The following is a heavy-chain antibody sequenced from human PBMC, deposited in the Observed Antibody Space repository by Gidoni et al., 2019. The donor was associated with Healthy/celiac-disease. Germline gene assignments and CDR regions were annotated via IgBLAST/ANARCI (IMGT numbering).Heavy chain of an antibody. D-gene: IGHD3-3*01. CDR2: IKSKTDGGTT. Sequence: EVQLVESGGGLVKPGGSLRLSCAASGFTFSNAWMSWVRLAPGKGLEWVGRIKSKTDGGTTDYAAPVKGRFTISRDDSKNTLYLQMNSLKTEDTAVYYCTTVAGYYDFWSGYSNYYYYYGMDVWGQGTTVTVSS. CDR1: GFTFSNAW. J-gene: IGHJ6*02. CDR3: TTVAGYYDFWSGYSNYYYYYGMDV. V-gene: IGHV3-15*01.